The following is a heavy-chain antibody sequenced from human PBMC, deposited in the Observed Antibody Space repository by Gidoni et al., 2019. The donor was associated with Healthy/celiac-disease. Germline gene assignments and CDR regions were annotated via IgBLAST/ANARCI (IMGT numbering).Heavy chain of an antibody. CDR1: GFTFISYG. CDR3: AKDFSGPEGSSSGFDY. J-gene: IGHJ4*02. Sequence: QVQLVQSGGGVVQPGRSLRLSCAASGFTFISYGMHWVRPAPVKGLEGVAVISYDGSNKYYEDSVKGRFTISRDNAKNTRYLQMNSLRAEDTAVYYCAKDFSGPEGSSSGFDYWGQGTLVTVSS. CDR2: ISYDGSNK. V-gene: IGHV3-30*18. D-gene: IGHD6-6*01.